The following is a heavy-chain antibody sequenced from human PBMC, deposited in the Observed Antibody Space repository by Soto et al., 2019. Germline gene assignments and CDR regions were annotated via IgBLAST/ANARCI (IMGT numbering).Heavy chain of an antibody. V-gene: IGHV3-30*18. CDR3: AKWDGSYYYFQH. D-gene: IGHD1-26*01. J-gene: IGHJ1*01. Sequence: QVQLVESGGGVVQPGRPLRLSCAASGFTFSSYGMHWVRQAPGKGLEWVAVISYDGSNKYYADSVKGRFTISRDNSKNTLYLQMNSLRAEDTAVYYCAKWDGSYYYFQHWGQGTLVTVSS. CDR1: GFTFSSYG. CDR2: ISYDGSNK.